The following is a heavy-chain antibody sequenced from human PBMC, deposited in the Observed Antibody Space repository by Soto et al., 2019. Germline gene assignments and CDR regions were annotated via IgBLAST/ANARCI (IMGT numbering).Heavy chain of an antibody. CDR3: ARQRLAGYCSSTSCYAEGPYFDY. CDR1: GYTLTELS. J-gene: IGHJ4*02. V-gene: IGHV1-24*01. CDR2: FDPEDGET. Sequence: GASVKVSCKVSGYTLTELSMHWVRQAPGKGLEWMGGFDPEDGETIYAQKFQGRVTMTEDTSTDTAYMELSSVTAADTAVYYCARQRLAGYCSSTSCYAEGPYFDYWGQGTLVTVSS. D-gene: IGHD2-2*01.